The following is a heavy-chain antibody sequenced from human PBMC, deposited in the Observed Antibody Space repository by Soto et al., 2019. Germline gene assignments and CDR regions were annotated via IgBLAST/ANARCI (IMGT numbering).Heavy chain of an antibody. CDR3: ARAGGLGAVAVDY. CDR1: GGSISSGGNS. Sequence: QLQLQESGSGLVKPSQTLSLTCAVSGGSISSGGNSWSWIRQPPGKGLEWIGYIYHSGSTYYNPSLKSRVTRSVDRSTNQFSLKLSSVTAADTAVYYGARAGGLGAVAVDYWGKGTLVTVSS. J-gene: IGHJ4*02. V-gene: IGHV4-30-2*01. CDR2: IYHSGST. D-gene: IGHD6-19*01.